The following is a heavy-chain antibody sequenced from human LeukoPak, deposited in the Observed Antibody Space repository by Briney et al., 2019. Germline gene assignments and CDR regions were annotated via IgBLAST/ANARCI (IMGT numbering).Heavy chain of an antibody. CDR2: IYYSGST. Sequence: SETLSLTCTVSGGSISSSSYFWGWIRQPPGKGLEWIGSIYYSGSTYYNPSLKSRFTISVDTSKNQFSLKLSSVTAADTAVYYCARDRRSGSYLGFDYWGQGTLVTVSS. CDR1: GGSISSSSYF. CDR3: ARDRRSGSYLGFDY. J-gene: IGHJ4*02. V-gene: IGHV4-39*07. D-gene: IGHD1-26*01.